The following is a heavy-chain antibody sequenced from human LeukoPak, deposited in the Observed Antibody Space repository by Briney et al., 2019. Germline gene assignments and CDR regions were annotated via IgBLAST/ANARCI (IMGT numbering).Heavy chain of an antibody. CDR2: ISSSSSTI. V-gene: IGHV3-48*04. D-gene: IGHD4-17*01. CDR3: ARAGGMNGDYFDY. J-gene: IGHJ4*02. CDR1: GFTFSSYS. Sequence: GGSLRLSCAASGFTFSSYSMNWVRQAPGKGLEWVSYISSSSSTIYYADSVKGRFTISRDNAKNSLYLQMNSLRAEDTAVYYCARAGGMNGDYFDYWGQGTLVTVSS.